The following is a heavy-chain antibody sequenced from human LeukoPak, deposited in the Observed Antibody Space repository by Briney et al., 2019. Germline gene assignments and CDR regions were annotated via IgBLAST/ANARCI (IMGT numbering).Heavy chain of an antibody. Sequence: PGGSLRLSCTASGFTFGDYAMSWVRQAPGKGLEWVGFIRSKAYGGTTEYAASVKGRFTISRDDSKSIAYLQMNSLKTEDTAVYYCTRAPYGDSFDYWGQGTLVTASS. V-gene: IGHV3-49*04. CDR3: TRAPYGDSFDY. J-gene: IGHJ4*02. D-gene: IGHD4-17*01. CDR2: IRSKAYGGTT. CDR1: GFTFGDYA.